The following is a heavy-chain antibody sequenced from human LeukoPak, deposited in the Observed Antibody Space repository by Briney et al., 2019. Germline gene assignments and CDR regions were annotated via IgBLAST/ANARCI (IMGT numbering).Heavy chain of an antibody. CDR2: IQPDGSEG. J-gene: IGHJ4*02. CDR1: GFTFSSTW. CDR3: ASLYSFDY. Sequence: GGSLILSCAASGFTFSSTWMSWVRQAPGKGLEWVGNIQPDGSEGYPVDSVKGRFTISRDNAKNSLYLQMNSLRAEDTAVYYCASLYSFDYWGQGTLVTVSS. D-gene: IGHD2-8*01. V-gene: IGHV3-7*01.